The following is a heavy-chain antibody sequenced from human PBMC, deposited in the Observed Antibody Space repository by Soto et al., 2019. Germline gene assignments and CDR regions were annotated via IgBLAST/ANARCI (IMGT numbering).Heavy chain of an antibody. V-gene: IGHV3-43*01. J-gene: IGHJ4*02. CDR2: ISWDGGST. CDR1: GFTFDDYT. Sequence: GGSLRLSCAASGFTFDDYTMHWVRQAPGKGLEWVSLISWDGGSTYYADSVKGRFTISRDNSKNTLYLQMNSLRAEDTAVYYCAKAHTVVTPLASFDYWGQGTLVTVSS. D-gene: IGHD2-21*02. CDR3: AKAHTVVTPLASFDY.